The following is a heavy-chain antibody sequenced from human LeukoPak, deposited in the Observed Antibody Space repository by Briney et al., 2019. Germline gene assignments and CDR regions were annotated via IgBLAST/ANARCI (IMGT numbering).Heavy chain of an antibody. D-gene: IGHD3-22*01. CDR3: ARGSLNYYDSRILDY. Sequence: ASVKVSCKASGYTFTGYYMHWVRQAPGQGLEWMGRINPNSGGTNYAQKFQGRVTMTRDTSISTAYMELSRLRSDDTAVYYCARGSLNYYDSRILDYWGQGTLVTVSS. CDR2: INPNSGGT. V-gene: IGHV1-2*06. CDR1: GYTFTGYY. J-gene: IGHJ4*02.